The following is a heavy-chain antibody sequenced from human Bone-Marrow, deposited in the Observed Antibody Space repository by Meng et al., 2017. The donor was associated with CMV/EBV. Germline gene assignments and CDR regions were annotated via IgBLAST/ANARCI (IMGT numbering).Heavy chain of an antibody. CDR1: GFTVSSNY. J-gene: IGHJ6*01. CDR3: ARDATEYGMDV. D-gene: IGHD1-14*01. CDR2: IYSGGST. V-gene: IGHV3-53*01. Sequence: GESLKISCAASGFTVSSNYMSWVRQAPGKGLEWVSVIYSGGSTYYADSVKGRFTISRDNSKNTLYLQMNSLRAEDTAVYYCARDATEYGMDVWGQGTTVTGYS.